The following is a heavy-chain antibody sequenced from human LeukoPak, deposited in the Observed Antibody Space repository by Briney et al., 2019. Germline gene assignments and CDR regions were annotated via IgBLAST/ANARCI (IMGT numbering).Heavy chain of an antibody. CDR3: AKEISYSSSWYDY. V-gene: IGHV4-4*09. Sequence: SETLSLTCTVSGGSISSYYWSWIRQPPGKGLEWIGYIYTSGSTNYNPSLKSRVTISVDTSKNQFSLKLSSVTAADTAVYYCAKEISYSSSWYDYWGQGTLVTVSS. D-gene: IGHD6-13*01. J-gene: IGHJ4*02. CDR1: GGSISSYY. CDR2: IYTSGST.